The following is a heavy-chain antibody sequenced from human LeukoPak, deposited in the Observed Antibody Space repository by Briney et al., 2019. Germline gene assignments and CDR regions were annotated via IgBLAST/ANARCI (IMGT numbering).Heavy chain of an antibody. V-gene: IGHV3-23*01. Sequence: PGGSLRLSCAASGFTFSSYAMSWVRQAPGKGLEWVSAISGSGGSTYYADSVKGRFTISRDNSKNTLYLQMNSLRAEDTAVYYCAKAPADGYNYRYNWFDPWGQGTLVTVSS. CDR1: GFTFSSYA. D-gene: IGHD5-24*01. CDR3: AKAPADGYNYRYNWFDP. CDR2: ISGSGGST. J-gene: IGHJ5*02.